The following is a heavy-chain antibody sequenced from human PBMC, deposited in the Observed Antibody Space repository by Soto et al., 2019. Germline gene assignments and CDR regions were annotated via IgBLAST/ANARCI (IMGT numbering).Heavy chain of an antibody. D-gene: IGHD2-21*01. V-gene: IGHV3-33*01. J-gene: IGHJ4*02. Sequence: QVQLVESGGGVVQPGRSLRLSCAASGFSFSTSGMHWVRQAPGKGLEWVAVIWYDGSNKYYADSVKGRFTISRDNSKNTLYLQMNILRVEDTALYFCARDSSSASIYAKNWGQGTLVTVSS. CDR2: IWYDGSNK. CDR1: GFSFSTSG. CDR3: ARDSSSASIYAKN.